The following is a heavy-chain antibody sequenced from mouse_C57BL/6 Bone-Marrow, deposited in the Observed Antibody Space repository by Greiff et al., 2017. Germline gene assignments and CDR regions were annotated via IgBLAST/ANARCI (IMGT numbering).Heavy chain of an antibody. Sequence: EVQLQQSGTVLVRPGASVKMSCTTSGYTFTSYWMHWVKQRPGQGLEWIGAIYPGNSDTSYNQKFKGKAKLTAVTSASTAYMELSSLTNEDSAVXYCTKMGVLRPLDGWGQGTTLTVSS. J-gene: IGHJ2*01. D-gene: IGHD1-1*01. CDR3: TKMGVLRPLDG. CDR2: IYPGNSDT. CDR1: GYTFTSYW. V-gene: IGHV1-5*01.